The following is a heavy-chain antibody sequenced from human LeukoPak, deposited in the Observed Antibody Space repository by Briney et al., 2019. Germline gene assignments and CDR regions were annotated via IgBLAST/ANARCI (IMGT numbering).Heavy chain of an antibody. D-gene: IGHD3-22*01. CDR3: ARLNLRYFESSDFPSWYFTL. J-gene: IGHJ2*01. Sequence: PSETLSLTCTVSDGSISNYYWSWIRHPPGKGLQWIGYVYYSGATKYNPSLKSRVPMSVDESKKQLSLRLSSVTATDTAVYYCARLNLRYFESSDFPSWYFTLWGRGTLVTVSS. CDR2: VYYSGAT. V-gene: IGHV4-59*08. CDR1: DGSISNYY.